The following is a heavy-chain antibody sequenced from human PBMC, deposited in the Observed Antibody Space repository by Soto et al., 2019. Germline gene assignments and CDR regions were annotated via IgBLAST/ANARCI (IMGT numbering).Heavy chain of an antibody. CDR1: GFTFTSSA. Sequence: GASVKVSCKASGFTFTSSAMHWVRQAPGQRLEWMGWINAGNGNTKYSQKFQGRVTITRDTSASTAYMELSSLRSEDTAVYYCARDRGLRYFDWLSHYNWFDPWGQGTLVTVSS. CDR3: ARDRGLRYFDWLSHYNWFDP. V-gene: IGHV1-3*01. CDR2: INAGNGNT. J-gene: IGHJ5*02. D-gene: IGHD3-9*01.